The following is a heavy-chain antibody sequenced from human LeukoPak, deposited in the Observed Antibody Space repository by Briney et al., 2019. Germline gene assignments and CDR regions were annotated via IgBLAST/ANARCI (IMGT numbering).Heavy chain of an antibody. CDR2: ISSSGGYI. J-gene: IGHJ4*02. Sequence: NPGGSLRLSCAASGFSFSSHYMNWVRQAPGKGLEWVSSISSSGGYIYSADSVKGRFTISRDNAKNSVYLHMNSLRAEGTAVYYCARTYNGSSHFDYWGQGTLVTVSS. V-gene: IGHV3-21*01. CDR1: GFSFSSHY. D-gene: IGHD1-26*01. CDR3: ARTYNGSSHFDY.